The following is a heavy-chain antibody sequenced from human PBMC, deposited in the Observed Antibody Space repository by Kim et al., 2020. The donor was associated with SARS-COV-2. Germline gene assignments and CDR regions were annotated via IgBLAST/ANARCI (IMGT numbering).Heavy chain of an antibody. V-gene: IGHV3-72*01. D-gene: IGHD1-1*01. Sequence: EYAASVKGRFTISRDDSKNSLYLQMNSLRIEDTAVYYCAKITTGLADFDYWGQGTLVTVSS. J-gene: IGHJ4*02. CDR3: AKITTGLADFDY.